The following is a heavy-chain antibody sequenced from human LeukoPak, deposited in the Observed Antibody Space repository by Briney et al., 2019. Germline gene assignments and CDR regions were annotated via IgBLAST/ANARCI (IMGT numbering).Heavy chain of an antibody. CDR2: INPSGGST. CDR3: ARDLRGSGYGDY. J-gene: IGHJ4*02. D-gene: IGHD5-12*01. CDR1: GYTFTSYY. Sequence: GASMKVSCKASGYTFTSYYMHWVRQAPGQGLEWMGIINPSGGSTSYAQKFQGRVTMTGDMSTSTVYMELSSLRSEDTAVYYCARDLRGSGYGDYWGQGTLVTVSS. V-gene: IGHV1-46*01.